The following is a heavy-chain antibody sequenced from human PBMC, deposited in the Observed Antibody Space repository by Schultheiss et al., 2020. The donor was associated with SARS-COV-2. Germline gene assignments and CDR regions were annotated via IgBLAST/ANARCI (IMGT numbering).Heavy chain of an antibody. V-gene: IGHV4-39*07. CDR1: GGSISSGSYY. J-gene: IGHJ4*02. CDR3: AREDRGYSYGFDY. D-gene: IGHD5-18*01. Sequence: SETLSLTCTVSGGSISSGSYYWSWIRQPPGKGLEWIGEINHSGSTNYNPSLKSRVTISVDTSKNQFSLKLSSVTAADTAVYYCAREDRGYSYGFDYWGQGTLVTVSS. CDR2: INHSGST.